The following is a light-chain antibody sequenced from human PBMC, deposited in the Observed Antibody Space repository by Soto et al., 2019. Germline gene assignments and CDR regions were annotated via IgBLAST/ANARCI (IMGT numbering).Light chain of an antibody. CDR3: QQYNNWPPRT. CDR2: GAS. V-gene: IGKV3-15*01. CDR1: QSVSSY. J-gene: IGKJ1*01. Sequence: DIVLTQSPATLSLYPGERATLSCRASQSVSSYLAWYQQKPGQAPRLLIYGASTRATGIPARFSGSGSGTEFTLTISSLQSEDFAVYYCQQYNNWPPRTFGQGTKVDIK.